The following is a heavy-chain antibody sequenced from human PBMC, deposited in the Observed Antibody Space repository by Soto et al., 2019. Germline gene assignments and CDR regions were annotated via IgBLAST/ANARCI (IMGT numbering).Heavy chain of an antibody. CDR1: GGSISSYY. J-gene: IGHJ4*02. CDR3: ARLRGSVDFDY. D-gene: IGHD2-15*01. V-gene: IGHV4-59*08. Sequence: SETLSLTCTVSGGSISSYYWSWIRQPPGKGLEWIGYIYYSGSTNYNPSLKSRVTISVDTSKNQFSLKLSSVTAADTAVYYCARLRGSVDFDYWGQGTLVTVSS. CDR2: IYYSGST.